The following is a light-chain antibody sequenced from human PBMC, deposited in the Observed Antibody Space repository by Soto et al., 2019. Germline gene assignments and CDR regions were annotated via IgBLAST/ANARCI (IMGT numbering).Light chain of an antibody. Sequence: VLTHAPGTVALSPGEIATLSGRASQSVSSYLAWYQQKPVHAPRLLISHASNRAPGIPARFSGSGSGTDFTLTISSLEPEDFAVYYCQQRSNWPLTFGPGPKVHIK. V-gene: IGKV3-11*01. CDR1: QSVSSY. J-gene: IGKJ3*01. CDR2: HAS. CDR3: QQRSNWPLT.